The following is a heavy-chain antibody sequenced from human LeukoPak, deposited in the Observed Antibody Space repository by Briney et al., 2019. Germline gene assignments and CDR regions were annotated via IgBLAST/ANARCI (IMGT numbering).Heavy chain of an antibody. Sequence: GESLRISCKGSGYSFTSYWIGWVRQMPGKGLEWMGIIYPGDSDTRYSPSFQGQVTISADKSISTAYLQWSSLKASDTAMYYYARPSSGSPDAFDIWGQGTMVTVSS. CDR2: IYPGDSDT. V-gene: IGHV5-51*01. D-gene: IGHD1-26*01. CDR1: GYSFTSYW. CDR3: ARPSSGSPDAFDI. J-gene: IGHJ3*02.